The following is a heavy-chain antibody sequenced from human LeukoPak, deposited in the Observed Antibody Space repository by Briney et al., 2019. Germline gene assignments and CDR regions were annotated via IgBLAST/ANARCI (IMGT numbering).Heavy chain of an antibody. J-gene: IGHJ3*02. Sequence: GGSLRLSCAASGFTFSSYAMSWVRQAPGKGLEWVSAISGSGGSTYYADSVKGRFTISRDNSKNTLYLQMNSLRAEDTAVYYCAKGWLLWFGEERPGAFDIWGQGTMVTVSS. CDR1: GFTFSSYA. V-gene: IGHV3-23*01. CDR3: AKGWLLWFGEERPGAFDI. D-gene: IGHD3-10*01. CDR2: ISGSGGST.